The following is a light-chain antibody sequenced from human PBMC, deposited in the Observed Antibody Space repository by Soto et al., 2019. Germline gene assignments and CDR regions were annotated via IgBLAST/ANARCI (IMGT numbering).Light chain of an antibody. CDR3: QQYARSPLT. CDR2: GAY. J-gene: IGKJ3*01. Sequence: EIVLTQSPGTLSLSPGERATLSCRASQSVTSSYLAWYQQKPGQAPRLLIYGAYNRATGIPDRFSGSGSGTDFTLTISRLEPEDVAVYYCQQYARSPLTFGPGTKVAI. V-gene: IGKV3-20*01. CDR1: QSVTSSY.